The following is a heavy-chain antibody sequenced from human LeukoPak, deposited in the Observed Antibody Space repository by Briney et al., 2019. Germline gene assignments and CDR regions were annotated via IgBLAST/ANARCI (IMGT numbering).Heavy chain of an antibody. Sequence: GTSLRLSCAASGFTLSSYGMHWVRQAPGKGLEWVTIISYDRSDKFYTDSVKGRFTISRDNSKNTLYLQMNSLRAEDTAVYYCAKENYGSGSQYYFDYWGQGTLVTVSS. J-gene: IGHJ4*02. V-gene: IGHV3-30*18. CDR3: AKENYGSGSQYYFDY. CDR2: ISYDRSDK. CDR1: GFTLSSYG. D-gene: IGHD3-10*01.